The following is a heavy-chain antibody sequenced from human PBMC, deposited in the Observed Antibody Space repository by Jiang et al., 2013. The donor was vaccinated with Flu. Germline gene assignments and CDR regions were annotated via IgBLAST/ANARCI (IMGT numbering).Heavy chain of an antibody. Sequence: SGAEVKNPGASVKVSCKASGYTFTGYYMHWVRQAPGQGLEWMGWINPNSSDTNYAQKFQGRVTMTRDTSINTGYMELSRLRSDDTAVYFCARGGTNKRYGVDVWGQGTTVTVSS. V-gene: IGHV1-2*02. J-gene: IGHJ6*02. CDR1: GYTFTGYY. CDR3: ARGGTNKRYGVDV. CDR2: INPNSSDT. D-gene: IGHD3-16*01.